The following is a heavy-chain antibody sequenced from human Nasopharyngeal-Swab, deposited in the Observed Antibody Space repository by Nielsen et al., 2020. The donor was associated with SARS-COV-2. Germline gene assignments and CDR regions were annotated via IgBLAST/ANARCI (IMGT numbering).Heavy chain of an antibody. CDR1: GFTFSSYS. D-gene: IGHD6-19*01. CDR2: ISSSSSYI. V-gene: IGHV3-21*01. J-gene: IGHJ4*02. Sequence: GGSLRLSCAASGFTFSSYSMNWVRQAPGKGLEWVSSISSSSSYIYYADSVKGRFIISRDNAKNSLYLQMNSLRAEDTAVYYCARDDGQWLNPVYYFDYWGQGTLVTVSS. CDR3: ARDDGQWLNPVYYFDY.